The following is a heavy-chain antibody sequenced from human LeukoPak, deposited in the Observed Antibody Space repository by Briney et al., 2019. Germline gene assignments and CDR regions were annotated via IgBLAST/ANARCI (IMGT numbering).Heavy chain of an antibody. D-gene: IGHD6-13*01. Sequence: PGESLKISCKGSGYSFTSYWIGWVRQMPGKGLEWMGIIYPGDSDTRYSPSFQGQVTISADKSISTAYLQWSSLKASDTAMYYCARQLKTGYSSSWYYYYGMDVWGQGTTVTVSS. CDR3: ARQLKTGYSSSWYYYYGMDV. CDR2: IYPGDSDT. CDR1: GYSFTSYW. J-gene: IGHJ6*02. V-gene: IGHV5-51*01.